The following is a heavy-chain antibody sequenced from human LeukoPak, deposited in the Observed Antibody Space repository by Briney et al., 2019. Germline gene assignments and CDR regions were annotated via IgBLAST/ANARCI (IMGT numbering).Heavy chain of an antibody. CDR3: ARGRLSGNSAFEI. D-gene: IGHD5-12*01. CDR1: GFTFSSYG. CDR2: IRYDGSNR. J-gene: IGHJ3*02. V-gene: IGHV3-30*02. Sequence: PGGSLRLSCAASGFTFSSYGMHWVRQAPGKGLEWVAFIRYDGSNRYYADSVKGRFTVSRDNSKNTLYLQMNSLRAEDTAVYYCARGRLSGNSAFEIWGQGTPVTVSS.